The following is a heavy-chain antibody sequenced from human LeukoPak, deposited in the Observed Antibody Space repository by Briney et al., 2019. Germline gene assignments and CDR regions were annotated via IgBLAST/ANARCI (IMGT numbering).Heavy chain of an antibody. CDR1: GFTLSSHS. Sequence: GGSLRLSCAASGFTLSSHSMNWVRQAPGKGLEWVASISSSSSYIYYADSVKGRFTISRDNAKNSLFLQMNSLRAEDTAVYYCATGGAHYYDSSAGYWGQGTLVTVSS. D-gene: IGHD3-22*01. CDR2: ISSSSSYI. J-gene: IGHJ4*02. V-gene: IGHV3-21*01. CDR3: ATGGAHYYDSSAGY.